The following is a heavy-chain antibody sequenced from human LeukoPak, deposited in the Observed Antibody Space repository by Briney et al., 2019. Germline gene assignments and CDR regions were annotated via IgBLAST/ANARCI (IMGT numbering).Heavy chain of an antibody. CDR1: GFTFSSYG. D-gene: IGHD3-22*01. CDR2: ISYDGSNK. J-gene: IGHJ4*02. Sequence: GGSLRLSCAASGFTFSSYGMHWVRQAPGKGLEWVAVISYDGSNKYYADSVKGRFTISRDNSKNTLYLQMNSLRAEDTAVYYCAKDGAFNYDSSGYYYTSSPTTPYYFDYWGQGTLVTVSS. CDR3: AKDGAFNYDSSGYYYTSSPTTPYYFDY. V-gene: IGHV3-30*18.